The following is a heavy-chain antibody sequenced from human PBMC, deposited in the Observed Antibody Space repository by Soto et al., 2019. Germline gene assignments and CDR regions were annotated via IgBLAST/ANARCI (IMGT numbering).Heavy chain of an antibody. CDR2: IYYSGST. D-gene: IGHD2-2*02. J-gene: IGHJ4*02. V-gene: IGHV4-39*01. Sequence: SETLSLTCTVSGGSISSSSYYWGWIRQPPGKGLEWIGSIYYSGSTYYNPSLKSRVTISVDTSKNQFPLKLSSVTAADTAVYYCARRRRHCSSTSCYIDYWGQGTLVTVSS. CDR1: GGSISSSSYY. CDR3: ARRRRHCSSTSCYIDY.